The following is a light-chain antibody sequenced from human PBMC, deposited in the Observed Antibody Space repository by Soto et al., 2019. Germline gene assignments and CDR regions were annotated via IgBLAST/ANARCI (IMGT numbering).Light chain of an antibody. CDR2: DVS. CDR3: CSSTSSSPYV. CDR1: GSDVGGYNY. Sequence: QSALTQPASVSGSPGQSITISCTGTGSDVGGYNYVSWYQQHPGKAPKLMIYDVSNRPLGVSNRFSGSKSGNTASLTISGLQDEDEADYYCCSSTSSSPYVFGTGTKVTVL. J-gene: IGLJ1*01. V-gene: IGLV2-14*01.